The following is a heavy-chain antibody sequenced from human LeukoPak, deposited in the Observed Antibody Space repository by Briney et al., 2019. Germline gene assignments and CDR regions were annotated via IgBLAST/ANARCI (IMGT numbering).Heavy chain of an antibody. CDR3: ARVGGYNWNYAPDY. V-gene: IGHV1-2*02. J-gene: IGHJ4*02. CDR1: GYTFTGYY. CDR2: INPNSGGT. Sequence: LVASVKVSCKASGYTFTGYYMHWVRQAPGQGLEWMGWINPNSGGTNYAQTFQGRVTMTRDTSISTAYMELSRLRSDDTAVYYCARVGGYNWNYAPDYWGQGTLVTVSS. D-gene: IGHD1-7*01.